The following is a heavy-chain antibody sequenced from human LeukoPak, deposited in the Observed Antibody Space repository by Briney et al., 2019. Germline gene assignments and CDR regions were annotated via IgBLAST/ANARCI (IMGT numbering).Heavy chain of an antibody. V-gene: IGHV3-48*03. CDR2: ISSGGSTK. J-gene: IGHJ6*03. CDR3: ARARGSDYIYSYIDV. Sequence: GGSLRLSCVAAGFTFSTYEMNWVRQAPGKGLEWVSHISSGGSTKYYIGSVKGRFTISRDNAKNSLSLQMSSLRAEDTAVYYCARARGSDYIYSYIDVWAKGTTVTVSS. D-gene: IGHD4/OR15-4a*01. CDR1: GFTFSTYE.